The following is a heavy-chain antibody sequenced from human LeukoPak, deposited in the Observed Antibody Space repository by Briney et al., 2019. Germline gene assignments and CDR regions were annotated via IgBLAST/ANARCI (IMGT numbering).Heavy chain of an antibody. J-gene: IGHJ4*02. D-gene: IGHD3-22*01. V-gene: IGHV4-4*07. CDR3: AVHDSSGYFD. CDR1: GGSISSYY. CDR2: IYTTGST. Sequence: SETLSLTCTVSGGSISSYYWNWIRQPAGKGLEWIGRIYTTGSTNYNPSLKSRVTISVDTSKNQFSLKLSSVTAADTAVYYCAVHDSSGYFDWGQGTLVTVSS.